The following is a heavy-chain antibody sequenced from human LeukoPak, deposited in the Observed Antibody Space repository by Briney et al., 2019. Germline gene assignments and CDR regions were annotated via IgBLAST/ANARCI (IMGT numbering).Heavy chain of an antibody. Sequence: GGSLRLSCVGSGFTFRSQAMSWVRQAPEKGLEFVSGIYENGGTTYYADSMKGRFSISRDNSKNTLYLQMDSLRGEDTAVYYCAKDFRIGYSAHFDYWGQGALVTVSS. J-gene: IGHJ4*02. V-gene: IGHV3-23*01. CDR1: GFTFRSQA. CDR3: AKDFRIGYSAHFDY. D-gene: IGHD2-21*01. CDR2: IYENGGTT.